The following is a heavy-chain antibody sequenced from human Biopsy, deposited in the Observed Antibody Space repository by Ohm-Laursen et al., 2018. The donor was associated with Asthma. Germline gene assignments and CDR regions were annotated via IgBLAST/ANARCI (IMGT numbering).Heavy chain of an antibody. CDR2: ISFDGTNR. J-gene: IGHJ4*02. V-gene: IGHV3-30*18. CDR3: AKEVFPGWELRRGPDS. Sequence: SLRLSCTALGFAFNNSSMTWVRQAPGKGLDWVAVISFDGTNRNYTDSVKGRFTISRDNSRNTLHLEMNSLRAEDTAVYFCAKEVFPGWELRRGPDSWGQGTLVTVSS. D-gene: IGHD1-26*01. CDR1: GFAFNNSS.